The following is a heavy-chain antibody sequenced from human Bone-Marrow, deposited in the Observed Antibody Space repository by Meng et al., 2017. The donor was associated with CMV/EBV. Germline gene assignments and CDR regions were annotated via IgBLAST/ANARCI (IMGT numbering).Heavy chain of an antibody. CDR3: VVGHDSRKVAY. CDR2: IRYDGSNK. CDR1: GFTFSTYG. V-gene: IGHV3-30*02. J-gene: IGHJ4*02. D-gene: IGHD2-15*01. Sequence: GESLKISCAASGFTFSTYGMHWVRQAPGKGLEWVAFIRYDGSNKYYADSVKGRFTISRDNSKNIVYLQMNSLGVEDTALYYCVVGHDSRKVAYWGQGTLVTVSS.